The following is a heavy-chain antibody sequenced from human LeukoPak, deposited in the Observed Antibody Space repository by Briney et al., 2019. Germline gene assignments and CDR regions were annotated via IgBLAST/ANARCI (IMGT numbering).Heavy chain of an antibody. D-gene: IGHD6-19*01. CDR2: INHSGST. J-gene: IGHJ6*02. CDR3: ARLTSSGWYFRHGMDV. Sequence: SETLSLTCAVYGGSFSGYYWSWIRQPPGKGLEGIGEINHSGSTNYNPALKSRVTISVDTSKNQFSLKLSSVTAADTAVYYCARLTSSGWYFRHGMDVWGQGTTVTVSS. V-gene: IGHV4-34*01. CDR1: GGSFSGYY.